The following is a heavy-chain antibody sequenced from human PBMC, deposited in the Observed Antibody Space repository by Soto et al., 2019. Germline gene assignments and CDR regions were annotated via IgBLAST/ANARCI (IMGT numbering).Heavy chain of an antibody. V-gene: IGHV4-59*01. CDR1: GGSISGYY. CDR3: ARGLGPTSLPQRFDF. Sequence: SETLSLTCTVSGGSISGYYWTWIRQPPGKGLEWIGYIYYTGRITYNPSLKSPVTISIDTSRNYFSLTLTSVTAADTAVYYCARGLGPTSLPQRFDFWGQGALVTVSS. J-gene: IGHJ4*02. CDR2: IYYTGRI. D-gene: IGHD1-26*01.